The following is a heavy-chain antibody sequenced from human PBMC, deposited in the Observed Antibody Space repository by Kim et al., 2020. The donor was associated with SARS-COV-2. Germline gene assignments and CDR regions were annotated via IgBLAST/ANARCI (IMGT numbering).Heavy chain of an antibody. CDR3: ARGNGVVF. J-gene: IGHJ4*02. D-gene: IGHD2-8*01. Sequence: YYADSVKGRITIARDNAKNPVYLQMNSLRAEDTAVYYCARGNGVVFRGQGALVTVSS. V-gene: IGHV3-7*04.